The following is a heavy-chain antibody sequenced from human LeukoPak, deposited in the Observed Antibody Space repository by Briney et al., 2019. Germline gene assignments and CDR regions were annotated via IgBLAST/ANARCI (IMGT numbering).Heavy chain of an antibody. Sequence: GASLKISFKGSGYRFTSYWIGWVRQMPGKGLEWMGIIYPGDSDTRYSPSFQGQVTISADKSISTAYLQWSSLKASDTAMYYCARHGSSTSPNWFDPWGQGTLVTVSS. V-gene: IGHV5-51*01. J-gene: IGHJ5*02. D-gene: IGHD2-2*01. CDR1: GYRFTSYW. CDR2: IYPGDSDT. CDR3: ARHGSSTSPNWFDP.